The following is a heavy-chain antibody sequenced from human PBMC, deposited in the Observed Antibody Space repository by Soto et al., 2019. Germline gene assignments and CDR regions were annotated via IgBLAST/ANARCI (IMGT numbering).Heavy chain of an antibody. J-gene: IGHJ4*02. CDR1: GGTFSSYA. CDR3: ASYYYDRSGYRGDY. D-gene: IGHD3-22*01. Sequence: QVQLVQSGAEVKKPGSSVKVSCKASGGTFSSYAISWVRQAPGQGLEWMGGIIPIFGTANYAQKFQGRVTITADESTSTSYMELSSLRSVYTAVYYCASYYYDRSGYRGDYWGQGTLVTVFS. V-gene: IGHV1-69*01. CDR2: IIPIFGTA.